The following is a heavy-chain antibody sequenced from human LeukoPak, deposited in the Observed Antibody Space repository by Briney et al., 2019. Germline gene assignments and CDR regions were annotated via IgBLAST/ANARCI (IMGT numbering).Heavy chain of an antibody. V-gene: IGHV3-7*03. CDR2: INSDGSEG. D-gene: IGHD6-6*01. J-gene: IGHJ3*01. CDR1: GFTSSGFW. Sequence: GGSLRLSCAVSGFTSSGFWMSWSRQAPGKGLEWVASINSDGSEGYYADVVKGRFTISRDNAKNSLYLQINSLRAEDTAVYYCARSSYSSSSSVWGQGTMVTVSS. CDR3: ARSSYSSSSSV.